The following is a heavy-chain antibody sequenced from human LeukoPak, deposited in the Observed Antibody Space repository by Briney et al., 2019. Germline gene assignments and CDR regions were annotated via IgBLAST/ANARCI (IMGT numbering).Heavy chain of an antibody. CDR1: GFTFSGSA. Sequence: PGGSLRLSCAASGFTFSGSAMHWVRQASGKGLEWVGRIRSKANSYATAYAASVKGRFTISRDDSKNTAYLQMNSLRADDTAVFYCVRVAITEALGYYAMDVWGQGTTVTVSS. CDR3: VRVAITEALGYYAMDV. V-gene: IGHV3-73*01. CDR2: IRSKANSYAT. J-gene: IGHJ6*02. D-gene: IGHD1-14*01.